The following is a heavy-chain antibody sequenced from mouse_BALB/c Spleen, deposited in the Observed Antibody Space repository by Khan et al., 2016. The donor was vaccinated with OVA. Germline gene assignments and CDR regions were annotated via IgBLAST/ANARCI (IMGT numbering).Heavy chain of an antibody. CDR2: ISPGSGNT. V-gene: IGHV1-77*01. CDR1: GYTFTDYN. J-gene: IGHJ3*01. Sequence: QVQLQQSGTELARPGASVMLSCKASGYTFTDYNINWVKQRTGQGLEWIGEISPGSGNTYYNEKFNGKATLIADKSSSTAYMQLSSLTSEDCAVYVGAKEWGSWFPYWGQGTLITVSA. D-gene: IGHD1-3*01. CDR3: AKEWGSWFPY.